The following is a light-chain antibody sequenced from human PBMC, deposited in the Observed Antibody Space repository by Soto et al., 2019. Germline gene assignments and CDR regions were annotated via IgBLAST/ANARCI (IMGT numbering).Light chain of an antibody. CDR2: EVS. CDR3: SSYAGINNYV. CDR1: SSDVGGYNY. Sequence: QSVLTQPPSASGSPGQSVTISCTGTSSDVGGYNYVSWYQQHPGKAPKLIIYEVSNRPSGVPDRFSGSKSGNTASLTVSGLQAEDEADYYCSSYAGINNYVFGTGT. V-gene: IGLV2-8*01. J-gene: IGLJ1*01.